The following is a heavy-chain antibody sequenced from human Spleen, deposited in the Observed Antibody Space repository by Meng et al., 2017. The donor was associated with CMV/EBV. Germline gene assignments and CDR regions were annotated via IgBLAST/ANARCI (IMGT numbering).Heavy chain of an antibody. V-gene: IGHV3-21*01. CDR2: ISSSSYI. D-gene: IGHD1-26*01. J-gene: IGHJ6*02. CDR1: GFTFSSYS. Sequence: GESLKISCAASGFTFSSYSMNWVRQAPGKGLEWVSSISSSSYIYYADSVKGRFTISRDNAKNSLYLQMNSLRVEDTAVYYCAVVGATTGSQYYYYGMDVWGQGTTVTVSS. CDR3: AVVGATTGSQYYYYGMDV.